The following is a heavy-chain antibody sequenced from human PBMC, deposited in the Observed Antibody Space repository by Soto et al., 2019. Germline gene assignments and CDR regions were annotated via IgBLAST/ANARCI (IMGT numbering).Heavy chain of an antibody. J-gene: IGHJ6*02. CDR3: AKGDYTPSYYYYGMDV. CDR2: ISGSGGST. V-gene: IGHV3-23*01. Sequence: GGSLRLSCAASGFTFSSYAMSWVRQAPGKGLEWVSAISGSGGSTYYADSVKGRFTISRDNSKNTLYLQMNSLRAEDTAVYYCAKGDYTPSYYYYGMDVWGQGTTVTVSS. D-gene: IGHD4-17*01. CDR1: GFTFSSYA.